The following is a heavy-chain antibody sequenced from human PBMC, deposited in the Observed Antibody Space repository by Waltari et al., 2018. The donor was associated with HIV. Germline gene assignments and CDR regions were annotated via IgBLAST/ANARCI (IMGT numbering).Heavy chain of an antibody. CDR2: ISGSSSYT. D-gene: IGHD4-17*01. CDR3: ARDRSTTVTALHYYGMDV. CDR1: GFTLSSSG. Sequence: EVQLVESGGGLVKPGGSLRLSCAASGFTLSSSGMNWVRQAHGRGLEWVSSISGSSSYTYYADSVKGRFTISRDNARNSLFLEMNSLRVEDTAVYYCARDRSTTVTALHYYGMDVWGQGTTVTVSS. J-gene: IGHJ6*02. V-gene: IGHV3-21*01.